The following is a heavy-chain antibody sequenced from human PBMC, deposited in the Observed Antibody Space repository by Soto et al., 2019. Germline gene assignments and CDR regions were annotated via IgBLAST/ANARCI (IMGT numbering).Heavy chain of an antibody. CDR3: AREAIAAAASPSYYFDY. CDR1: GFTFDDYG. Sequence: EVQLVESGGGVVRPGGSLRLSCAASGFTFDDYGMRWVRQAPGKGLEWVSGINWNGGSTGYADSVKGRFTISRANAKNSLYLQMNSLRAEDPAFYYCAREAIAAAASPSYYFDYWGKVTMVTVSS. D-gene: IGHD6-13*01. CDR2: INWNGGST. V-gene: IGHV3-20*04. J-gene: IGHJ4*02.